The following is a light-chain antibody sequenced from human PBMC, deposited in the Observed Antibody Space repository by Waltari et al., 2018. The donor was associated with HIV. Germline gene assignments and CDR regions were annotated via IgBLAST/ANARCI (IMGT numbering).Light chain of an antibody. Sequence: SSELTQDPAVSVALGQTVRSQKLLCKLVLVIYAKNNRPSGIPDRFSGSSSGNTASLTITGAQAEDEADYYCNSRDSSGNHLGFGGGTKLTVL. CDR2: AKN. J-gene: IGLJ2*01. CDR1: KLL. CDR3: NSRDSSGNHLG. V-gene: IGLV3-19*01.